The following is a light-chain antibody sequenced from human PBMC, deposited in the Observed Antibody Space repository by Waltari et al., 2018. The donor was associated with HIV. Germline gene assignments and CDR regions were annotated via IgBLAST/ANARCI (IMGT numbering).Light chain of an antibody. CDR2: LGS. CDR3: MQALQTPPT. Sequence: DLVMTQPPLSLPVTPGEPASISCRSSQSLLHNNGYNYLEWYLQKPGQSPQLLIYLGSNRASGVPDRFSGSGSGTDFTLKSSRVEAEDVGVYYCMQALQTPPTFGQGTRLEIK. J-gene: IGKJ5*01. V-gene: IGKV2-28*01. CDR1: QSLLHNNGYNY.